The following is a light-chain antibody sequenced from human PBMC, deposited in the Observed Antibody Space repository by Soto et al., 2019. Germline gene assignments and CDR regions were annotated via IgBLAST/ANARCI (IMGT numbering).Light chain of an antibody. Sequence: QSVLTQPPSLSGAPGQNIIISCTGGGSNIGAGFDVHWYQQLPGTAPKLLIYGNTNRPSGVPDRFSGSKSGTSASLVITGLQAVDEADYSCQSYDTGLSGPVVFGGGTKLTVL. CDR1: GSNIGAGFD. CDR2: GNT. V-gene: IGLV1-40*01. J-gene: IGLJ2*01. CDR3: QSYDTGLSGPVV.